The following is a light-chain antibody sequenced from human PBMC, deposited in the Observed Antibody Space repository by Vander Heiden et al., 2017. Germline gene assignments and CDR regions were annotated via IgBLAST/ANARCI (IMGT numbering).Light chain of an antibody. CDR2: AAS. CDR1: QSISSY. Sequence: DIQMTQSPSSLSASVGDRVTITCRASQSISSYLNWYQQKPGKAPKLLIYAASSLQSGVPSRFSGSGPGTDFTLTISRLQPEDFATYYCQQSDSTPLTFGGGTKLEIK. CDR3: QQSDSTPLT. V-gene: IGKV1-39*01. J-gene: IGKJ4*01.